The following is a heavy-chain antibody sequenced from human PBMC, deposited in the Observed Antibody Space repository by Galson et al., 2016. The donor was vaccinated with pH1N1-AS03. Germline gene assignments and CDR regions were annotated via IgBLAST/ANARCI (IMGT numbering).Heavy chain of an antibody. D-gene: IGHD3-3*01. V-gene: IGHV4-59*01. CDR1: SGYISTYY. CDR2: VHNSGST. J-gene: IGHJ4*02. Sequence: SLTCSVSSGYISTYYWSWLRQSPGKGLEWIGYVHNSGSTKYNPSLKSRVTISVDPSKNQFSLKLSSVTPTDTAVYYCARAGYYGDTGKIVQWGQGTLVIVSS. CDR3: ARAGYYGDTGKIVQ.